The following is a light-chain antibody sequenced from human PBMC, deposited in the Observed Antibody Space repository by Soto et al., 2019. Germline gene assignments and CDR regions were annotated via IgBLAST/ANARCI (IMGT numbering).Light chain of an antibody. V-gene: IGLV1-44*01. CDR1: NSNIGDNS. Sequence: QSVLTQPPSASGTPGQVFTISCSGSNSNIGDNSVNWYQQLPGTAPKLLIYSDNRRPSGVPDRFSGSKSGTSASLAISGLQSEDEAEYYCAAWDDSLNGVAFGGGTKLTVL. J-gene: IGLJ2*01. CDR2: SDN. CDR3: AAWDDSLNGVA.